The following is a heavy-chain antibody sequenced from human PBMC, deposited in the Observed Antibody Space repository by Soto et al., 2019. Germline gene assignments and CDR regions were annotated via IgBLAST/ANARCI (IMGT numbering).Heavy chain of an antibody. V-gene: IGHV3-74*03. CDR1: GFTFSNYW. CDR2: TNSDGSST. CDR3: ARGGRWSPYAFDI. J-gene: IGHJ3*02. D-gene: IGHD4-17*01. Sequence: GGSLRLSCAASGFTFSNYWMHWVRQAPGKGLVWVSRTNSDGSSTTYADSVKGRFTISRDNAKDTLSLQVNSLRAEDTAVYYCARGGRWSPYAFDIWGQGTMVTVSS.